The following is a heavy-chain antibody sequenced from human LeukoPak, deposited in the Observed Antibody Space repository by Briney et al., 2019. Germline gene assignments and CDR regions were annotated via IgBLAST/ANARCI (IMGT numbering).Heavy chain of an antibody. CDR1: GFTFSSYW. J-gene: IGHJ4*02. D-gene: IGHD3-22*01. Sequence: TGGSLRFSCAASGFTFSSYWMHWVRQAPGKGLVWVSRINSDGSSTSYADSVKGRFTISRDNAKNTLYLQMNSLRAEDTAVYYCARGGYYYDSSGYYQLDYWGQGTLVTVSS. V-gene: IGHV3-74*01. CDR2: INSDGSST. CDR3: ARGGYYYDSSGYYQLDY.